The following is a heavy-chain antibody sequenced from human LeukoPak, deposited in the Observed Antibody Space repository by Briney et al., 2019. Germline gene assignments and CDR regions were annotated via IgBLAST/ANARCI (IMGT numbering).Heavy chain of an antibody. CDR1: GGSISSYY. CDR3: ARVGYSGYDHDY. D-gene: IGHD5-12*01. V-gene: IGHV4-59*01. Sequence: KPSETLSLTCTVSGGSISSYYWSWIRQPPGKGLEWIGYIYYSGSTNYNPSLKSRVTISVDTSKNQFSLKLSSVTAADTAVYYCARVGYSGYDHDYWGQGTLVTVSS. CDR2: IYYSGST. J-gene: IGHJ4*02.